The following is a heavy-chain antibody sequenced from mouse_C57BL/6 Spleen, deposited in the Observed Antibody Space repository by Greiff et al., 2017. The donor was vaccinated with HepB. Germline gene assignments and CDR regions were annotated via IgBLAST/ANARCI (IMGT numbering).Heavy chain of an antibody. D-gene: IGHD1-1*01. V-gene: IGHV14-1*01. J-gene: IGHJ2*01. Sequence: DVKLQESGAELVRPGASVKLSCTASGFNIKDYYMHWVKQRPEQGLEWIGRIDPEDGDTEYAPKFQGKATMTADTSSNTAYLQLSSLTSEDTDVYYCTRGDYYGSSSDYWGQGTTLTVSS. CDR1: GFNIKDYY. CDR3: TRGDYYGSSSDY. CDR2: IDPEDGDT.